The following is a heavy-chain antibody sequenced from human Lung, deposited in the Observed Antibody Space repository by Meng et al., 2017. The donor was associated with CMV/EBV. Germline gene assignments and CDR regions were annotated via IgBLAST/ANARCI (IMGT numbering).Heavy chain of an antibody. Sequence: GGSXRLSCAASGFTFSSYSMNWVRQAPGKGLEWVSSISSSSSYIYYADSVKGRFTISRDNAKNSLYLQMNSLRAEDTAVYYCARDPGLDSAAYYDFWSGSPLYYYYGMDVXGQGXTVTVSS. CDR1: GFTFSSYS. CDR3: ARDPGLDSAAYYDFWSGSPLYYYYGMDV. V-gene: IGHV3-21*01. J-gene: IGHJ6*02. CDR2: ISSSSSYI. D-gene: IGHD3-3*01.